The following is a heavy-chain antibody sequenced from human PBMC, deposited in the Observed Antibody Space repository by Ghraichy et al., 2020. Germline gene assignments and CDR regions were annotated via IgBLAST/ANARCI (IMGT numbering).Heavy chain of an antibody. D-gene: IGHD1-26*01. CDR1: GFTFSSYG. Sequence: GESLNISCAASGFTFSSYGMHWVRQAPGKGLEWVAVIWYDGSNKYYADSVKGRFTISRDNSKNTLYLQMNSLRAEDTAVYYCARDKLRSWSLRRKTTYYFDYWGQGTLVTVSS. CDR2: IWYDGSNK. CDR3: ARDKLRSWSLRRKTTYYFDY. J-gene: IGHJ4*02. V-gene: IGHV3-33*01.